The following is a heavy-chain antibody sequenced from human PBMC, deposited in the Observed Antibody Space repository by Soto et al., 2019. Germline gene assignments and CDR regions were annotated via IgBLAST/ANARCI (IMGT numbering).Heavy chain of an antibody. CDR2: TYYRSKWYN. V-gene: IGHV6-1*01. J-gene: IGHJ2*01. D-gene: IGHD6-19*01. CDR1: GDSVSSNSAA. Sequence: SQTLSLTCAISGDSVSSNSAAWNWIRQSPSRGLEWLGRTYYRSKWYNDYAVSVKSRITINPDTSKNQFSLQLNSVTPEDTAFYSCARAAPGWGDWYFDLWGRGTLVTVSS. CDR3: ARAAPGWGDWYFDL.